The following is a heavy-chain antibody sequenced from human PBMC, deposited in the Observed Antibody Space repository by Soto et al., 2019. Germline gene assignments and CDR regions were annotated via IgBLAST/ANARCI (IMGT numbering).Heavy chain of an antibody. D-gene: IGHD2-21*01. V-gene: IGHV4-59*01. J-gene: IGHJ6*02. Sequence: SETLSLTCTVSGGSISGYYWSWIRQPPGKGLEWIGYIYYSGSTKYNPSLKSRVTISVDTSKNQFSLKLSSATAADTAVYYCARSFVWQAIDYYYGMDVWGQGTTVTV. CDR3: ARSFVWQAIDYYYGMDV. CDR1: GGSISGYY. CDR2: IYYSGST.